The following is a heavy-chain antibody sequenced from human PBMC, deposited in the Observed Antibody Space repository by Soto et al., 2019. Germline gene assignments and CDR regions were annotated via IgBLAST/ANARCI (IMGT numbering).Heavy chain of an antibody. Sequence: QVQLVQSGAEVKKPGASVKVSCKASGYTFTGYYMHWVRQAPGQGLEWMGWINPNSGGTNYAQKFQGRVTMTRDTSISTAYMELSRLRSDDTAVYYCARDLKVRGVIISNWFDPWGQGTLVTVSS. CDR3: ARDLKVRGVIISNWFDP. J-gene: IGHJ5*02. CDR1: GYTFTGYY. CDR2: INPNSGGT. V-gene: IGHV1-2*02. D-gene: IGHD3-10*01.